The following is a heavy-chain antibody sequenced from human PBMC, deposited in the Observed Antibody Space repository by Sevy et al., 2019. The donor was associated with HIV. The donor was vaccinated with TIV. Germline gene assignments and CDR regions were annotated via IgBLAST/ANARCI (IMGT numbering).Heavy chain of an antibody. J-gene: IGHJ5*02. CDR3: ARDTVYSSSWYGTWYNWFDP. V-gene: IGHV1-69*13. CDR1: GGTFSSYA. CDR2: IIPIFGTA. D-gene: IGHD6-13*01. Sequence: ASVKVSCKASGGTFSSYAISWVRQAPGQGLEWMGGIIPIFGTANYAQTFQGRVTITADESTSTAYMELSSLRSEDTAVYYCARDTVYSSSWYGTWYNWFDPWGQGTLVTVSS.